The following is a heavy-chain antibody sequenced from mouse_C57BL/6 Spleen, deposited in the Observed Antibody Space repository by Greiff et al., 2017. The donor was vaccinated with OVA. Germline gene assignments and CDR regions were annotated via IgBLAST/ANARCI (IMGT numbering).Heavy chain of an antibody. CDR2: INSDGGST. CDR1: EYEFPSHD. CDR3: ARLDCYHWYFDV. Sequence: EVHLVESGGGLVQPGESLKLSCESTEYEFPSHDMSWVRKTPEKRLELVAAINSDGGSTSYPDTMERRFIISRDNTKKTLYLQMSSLRSEDTALYYGARLDCYHWYFDVWGTGTTVTVSS. V-gene: IGHV5-2*01. J-gene: IGHJ1*03. D-gene: IGHD2-3*01.